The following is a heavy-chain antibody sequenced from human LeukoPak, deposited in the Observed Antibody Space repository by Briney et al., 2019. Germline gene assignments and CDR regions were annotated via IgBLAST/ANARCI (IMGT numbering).Heavy chain of an antibody. V-gene: IGHV4-34*01. CDR3: ARGRRNTIFGVVIIFMPFDY. CDR2: INHSGST. CDR1: GGSFSGYY. J-gene: IGHJ4*02. Sequence: SETLSLTCAVYGGSFSGYYWSWIRQPPGKGLEWIGEINHSGSTNYNPSLKSRVTISVDTSKNQFSLKLSSVTAADTAVYYCARGRRNTIFGVVIIFMPFDYWGQGTLVTVSS. D-gene: IGHD3-3*01.